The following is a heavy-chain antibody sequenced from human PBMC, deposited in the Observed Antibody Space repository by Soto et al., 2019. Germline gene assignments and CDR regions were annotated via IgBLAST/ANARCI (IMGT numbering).Heavy chain of an antibody. CDR2: VYYTGST. CDR1: GDSISTFY. V-gene: IGHV4-59*01. CDR3: ARGRTVRNYADDSSDYFYFFDY. J-gene: IGHJ4*02. D-gene: IGHD3-22*01. Sequence: KSXGTLSLTCTVSGDSISTFYWGWIRQSPGKELEWIGYVYYTGSTNYNPSLKSRVTISVDRSKNQFSLTLTSANAAETAVYYCARGRTVRNYADDSSDYFYFFDYWGQGTQVTVSS.